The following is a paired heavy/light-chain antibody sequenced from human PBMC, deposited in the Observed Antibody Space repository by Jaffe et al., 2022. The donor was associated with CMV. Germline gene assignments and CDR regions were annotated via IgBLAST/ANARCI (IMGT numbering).Heavy chain of an antibody. D-gene: IGHD4-17*01. J-gene: IGHJ2*01. CDR1: GFTFSSYG. CDR2: IWNDGTNT. V-gene: IGHV3-33*08. CDR3: ARDGGDDYGGIHWYFDL. Sequence: QVQLVESGGGVVQPGRSLRLSCAASGFTFSSYGIHWVRQAPGKGLEWVTVIWNDGTNTYYADSVKGRFTISRDNSKNTLYLQMNSLRAEDTAVYHCARDGGDDYGGIHWYFDLWGRGAPVTVSS.
Light chain of an antibody. V-gene: IGLV2-18*02. CDR2: EVS. Sequence: QSALTQPPSVSGSPGQSVTISCTGTSSDVGSYDRVSWYQQPPGTAPKLMIYEVSNRPSGVPDRFSGSKSGNTASLTISGLRAEDEADYYCTSYTSISNVVFGGGTKLTVL. J-gene: IGLJ2*01. CDR1: SSDVGSYDR. CDR3: TSYTSISNVV.